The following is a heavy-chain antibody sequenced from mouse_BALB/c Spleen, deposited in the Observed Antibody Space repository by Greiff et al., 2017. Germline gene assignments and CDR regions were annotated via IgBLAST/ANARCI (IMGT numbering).Heavy chain of an antibody. Sequence: QVQLKQPGAELVKPGASVKLSCKASGYTFTSYWMHWVKQRPGQGLEWIGEINPSNGRTNYNEKFKSKATLTVDKSSSTAYMQLSSLTSEDSAVYYCARDGDYLSLAYWGQGTLVTVSA. CDR3: ARDGDYLSLAY. J-gene: IGHJ3*01. CDR2: INPSNGRT. V-gene: IGHV1S81*02. CDR1: GYTFTSYW. D-gene: IGHD2-4*01.